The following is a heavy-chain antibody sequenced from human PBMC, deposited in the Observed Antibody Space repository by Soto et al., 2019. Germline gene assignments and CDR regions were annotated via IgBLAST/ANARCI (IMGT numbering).Heavy chain of an antibody. D-gene: IGHD6-13*01. V-gene: IGHV3-74*01. CDR3: ARDGSSESGGPYYYYGMDV. CDR1: GFTFSSYW. J-gene: IGHJ6*02. Sequence: GGSLRLSCAASGFTFSSYWMHWVRQAPGKGLVWVSRINSDGSSTSYADSVKGRFTISRDNAKNTLYLQMNSLRAEDTAVYYCARDGSSESGGPYYYYGMDVWGQGTTVTVSS. CDR2: INSDGSST.